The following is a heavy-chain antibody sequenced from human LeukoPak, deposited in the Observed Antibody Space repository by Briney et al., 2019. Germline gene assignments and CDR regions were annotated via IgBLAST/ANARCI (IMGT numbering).Heavy chain of an antibody. CDR3: AKVFRRFGEEWAFDY. J-gene: IGHJ4*02. CDR2: ISWDGGST. CDR1: GFTFDDYA. Sequence: PGGSLRLSCAASGFTFDDYAMHWVRQAPGKGLEWVSLISWDGGSTYYADSVKRRFTISRDNSKNSLYLQMNSLRAEDPALYYCAKVFRRFGEEWAFDYWGQGTLVTVSS. D-gene: IGHD3-10*01. V-gene: IGHV3-43D*03.